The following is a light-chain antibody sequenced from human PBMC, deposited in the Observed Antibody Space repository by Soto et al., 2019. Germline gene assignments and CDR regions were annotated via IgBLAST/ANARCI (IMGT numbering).Light chain of an antibody. V-gene: IGKV3D-20*02. CDR3: QQRYSWPVT. CDR2: GAS. CDR1: QSVSNNY. Sequence: IVLTQSPGTLSLSPGERATLSCRASQSVSNNYLAWYQQKPGQAPRLLIYGASSRATGIPARFSGSGSGTDFTLTISSLEPEDFSVYYCQQRYSWPVTFGQGTRLEI. J-gene: IGKJ5*01.